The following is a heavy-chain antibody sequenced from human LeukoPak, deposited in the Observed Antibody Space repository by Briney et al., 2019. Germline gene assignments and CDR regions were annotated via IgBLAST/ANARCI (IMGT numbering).Heavy chain of an antibody. CDR3: ARARRDCSGGSCYPDYNWFDP. Sequence: GGSLRLSCAASGFTFSSYEMNWVRQAPGKGLDWVSYISSSGSAIYYADSVRGRFTISRDNAKNSLYLQMNSLRAEDTSVYYCARARRDCSGGSCYPDYNWFDPWGQGTLVTVSS. CDR2: ISSSGSAI. D-gene: IGHD2-15*01. CDR1: GFTFSSYE. J-gene: IGHJ5*02. V-gene: IGHV3-48*03.